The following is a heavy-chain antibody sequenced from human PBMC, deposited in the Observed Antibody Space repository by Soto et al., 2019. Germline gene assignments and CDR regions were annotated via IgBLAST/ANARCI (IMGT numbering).Heavy chain of an antibody. CDR1: GYTFTSYG. CDR3: ARSNWNDTPDYYYYYYMDV. D-gene: IGHD1-1*01. CDR2: ISAYNGNT. Sequence: ASVKVSCKASGYTFTSYGISWVRQAPGQGLEWMGWISAYNGNTNYAQKLQGRVTMTTDTSTSTAYMELRSLRSDDTAVYYCARSNWNDTPDYYYYYYMDVWGKGTTVTVSS. J-gene: IGHJ6*03. V-gene: IGHV1-18*01.